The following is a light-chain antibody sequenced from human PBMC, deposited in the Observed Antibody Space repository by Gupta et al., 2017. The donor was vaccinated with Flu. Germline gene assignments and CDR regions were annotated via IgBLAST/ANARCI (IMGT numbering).Light chain of an antibody. J-gene: IGKJ4*01. CDR3: QQYINWPPLT. CDR2: DAS. Sequence: ERASLSCRASQRLSRNLAWYQQRPGQAPRLLIYDASTRAPGIPARFTGSGSGTEFTLTISSLQSEDFAVYYCQQYINWPPLTFGGGTKVEIK. V-gene: IGKV3-15*01. CDR1: QRLSRN.